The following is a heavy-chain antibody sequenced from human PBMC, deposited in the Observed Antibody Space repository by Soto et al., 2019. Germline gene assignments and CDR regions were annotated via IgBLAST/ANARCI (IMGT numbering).Heavy chain of an antibody. J-gene: IGHJ6*02. D-gene: IGHD5-18*01. CDR2: INSDGSST. CDR1: GFTFSSYW. CDR3: ARVISKGYSDGYDYYYYYGMDG. Sequence: GGSLRLSCAASGFTFSSYWMHWVRQAPGKGLVWVSRINSDGSSTSYADSVKGRFTISRDNAKNTLYLQMNSLRAEDTAVYYCARVISKGYSDGYDYYYYYGMDGWGQGTKVTVSS. V-gene: IGHV3-74*01.